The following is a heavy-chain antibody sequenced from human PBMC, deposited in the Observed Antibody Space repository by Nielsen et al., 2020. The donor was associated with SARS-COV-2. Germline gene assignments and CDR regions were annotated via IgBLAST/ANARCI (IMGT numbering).Heavy chain of an antibody. J-gene: IGHJ6*02. CDR1: GFTFSSYA. CDR2: ISYDGSNK. V-gene: IGHV3-30*04. Sequence: GGSLRLSCAASGFTFSSYAMHWVRQAPGKGLEWVAVISYDGSNKYYADSVKGQFTISRDNSKNTLYLQMNSLRAEDTAVYYCARVYSSSWLRYYYYGMDVWGQGTTVTVSS. CDR3: ARVYSSSWLRYYYYGMDV. D-gene: IGHD6-13*01.